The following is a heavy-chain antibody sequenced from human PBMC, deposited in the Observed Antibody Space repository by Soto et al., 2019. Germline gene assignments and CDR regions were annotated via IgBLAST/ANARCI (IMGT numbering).Heavy chain of an antibody. J-gene: IGHJ4*02. V-gene: IGHV4-39*01. D-gene: IGHD3-22*01. Sequence: SETLSLTCTVSGGSISSSSYYWGWIRQPPGKGLEWIGSIYYSGSTYYNPSLKSRVTISVDTSKNQFSLRLSSVTAADTAVYYCARRRHYYDHTGFDYWGQGTLVTVSS. CDR2: IYYSGST. CDR1: GGSISSSSYY. CDR3: ARRRHYYDHTGFDY.